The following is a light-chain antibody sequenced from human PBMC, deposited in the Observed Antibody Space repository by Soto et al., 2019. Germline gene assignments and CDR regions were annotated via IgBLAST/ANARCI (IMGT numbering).Light chain of an antibody. CDR3: SSYAGSNNLV. CDR2: EVS. J-gene: IGLJ3*02. V-gene: IGLV2-8*01. CDR1: SSDVGGYNY. Sequence: QSVLTQPPSASGSPGQSVTISCTGTSSDVGGYNYVSWYQQHPGKAPKLMIYEVSKRPSGVPDRFSGSKSGNTASLTVSGLQAEDWADYYCSSYAGSNNLVFGGGTKLTVL.